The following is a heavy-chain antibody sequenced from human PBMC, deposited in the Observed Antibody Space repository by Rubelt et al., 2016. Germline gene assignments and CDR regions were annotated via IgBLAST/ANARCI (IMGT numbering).Heavy chain of an antibody. V-gene: IGHV4-39*07. CDR3: ARDRTRIAVAGRGYYYYYYGMDV. D-gene: IGHD6-19*01. J-gene: IGHJ6*02. Sequence: YYNPSLKSRVTISVDTSKNQFSLKLSSVTAADTAVYYCARDRTRIAVAGRGYYYYYYGMDVWGQGTTVTVSS.